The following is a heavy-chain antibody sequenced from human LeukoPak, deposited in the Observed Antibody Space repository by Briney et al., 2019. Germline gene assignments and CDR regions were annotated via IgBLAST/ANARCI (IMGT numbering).Heavy chain of an antibody. Sequence: PGGSLRLSCAASGFTVSSNYMSWVRQAPGEGLEWVSIIYSGGSTYYTDSVRGRFIISRDISKNTLYLQMNSLRAEDTAVYYCARVGDCGRASCYAIDYWGQGTLVTVSS. CDR1: GFTVSSNY. V-gene: IGHV3-66*01. J-gene: IGHJ4*02. D-gene: IGHD2-2*01. CDR2: IYSGGST. CDR3: ARVGDCGRASCYAIDY.